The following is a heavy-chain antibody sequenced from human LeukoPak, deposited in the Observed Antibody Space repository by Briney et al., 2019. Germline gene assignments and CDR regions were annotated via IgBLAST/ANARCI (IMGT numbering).Heavy chain of an antibody. CDR1: GGSISSYY. J-gene: IGHJ5*02. V-gene: IGHV4-59*01. CDR2: IYYSGST. CDR3: ARFKAWFDP. Sequence: SETLSLTCTGSGGSISSYYWSWIRQPPGKGLEWIGYIYYSGSTNYNPSLKSRVTISVDTSKNQFSLKLSSVTAADTAVYYCARFKAWFDPWGQGTLVTVSS.